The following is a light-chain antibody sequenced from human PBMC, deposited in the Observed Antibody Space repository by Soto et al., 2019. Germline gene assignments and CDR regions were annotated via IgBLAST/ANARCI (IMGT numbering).Light chain of an antibody. CDR1: QSVSSY. Sequence: EIVLTQSPATLSLSPGERATLSYRASQSVSSYLAWYQQKPGQAPRLLIYAASSRASGIPDRFSGRGSGTDFTLSISRLESEDFAVYYCQQYGGSPYTFGQGTKVDIK. V-gene: IGKV3-20*01. CDR2: AAS. J-gene: IGKJ2*01. CDR3: QQYGGSPYT.